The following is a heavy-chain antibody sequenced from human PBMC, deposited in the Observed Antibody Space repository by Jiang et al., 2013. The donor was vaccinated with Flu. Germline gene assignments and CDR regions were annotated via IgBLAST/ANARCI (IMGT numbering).Heavy chain of an antibody. D-gene: IGHD2-2*01. CDR3: ARELGYCSSTSCYAGFDY. CDR1: GGSISSGDYY. CDR2: IYYSGST. Sequence: GSGLVKPSQTLSLTCTVSGGSISSGDYYWSWIRQPPGKGLEWIGYIYYSGSTYYNPSLKSRVTISVDTSKNQFSLKLSSVTAADTAVYYCARELGYCSSTSCYAGFDYWGQGGLVTVS. J-gene: IGHJ4*02. V-gene: IGHV4-30-4*08.